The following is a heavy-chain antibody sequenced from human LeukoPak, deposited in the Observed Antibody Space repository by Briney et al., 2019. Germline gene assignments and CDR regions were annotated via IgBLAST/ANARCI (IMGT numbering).Heavy chain of an antibody. V-gene: IGHV4-34*01. Sequence: GSLRLSCAASGFTFSSYAMSWVRQAPGKGLEWIGEINHSGSTNYNPSLKSRVTISVDTSKNQFSLKLSSVTAADTAVYYCARGRIAVAGEMGAGGYYFDYWGQGTLVTVSS. CDR2: INHSGST. CDR3: ARGRIAVAGEMGAGGYYFDY. CDR1: GFTFSSYA. D-gene: IGHD6-19*01. J-gene: IGHJ4*02.